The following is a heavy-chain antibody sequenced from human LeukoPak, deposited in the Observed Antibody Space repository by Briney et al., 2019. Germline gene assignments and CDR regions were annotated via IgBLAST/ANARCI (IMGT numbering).Heavy chain of an antibody. CDR3: AKDRYGSGSYDY. J-gene: IGHJ4*02. Sequence: PGGSLRLSCVASGFTFSKYTMSWVRQAPGKGLEWVSGIYGGVTGSTFYAESVKGRFTISRDNSKNTLYLQMNSLRDEDTAVYYCAKDRYGSGSYDYWGQGTLVTVSS. V-gene: IGHV3-23*01. D-gene: IGHD3-10*01. CDR1: GFTFSKYT. CDR2: IYGGVTGST.